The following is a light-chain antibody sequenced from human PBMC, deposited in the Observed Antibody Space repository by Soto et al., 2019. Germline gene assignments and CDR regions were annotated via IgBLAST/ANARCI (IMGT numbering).Light chain of an antibody. CDR3: QQYNSLSGT. CDR2: KAS. V-gene: IGKV1-5*03. J-gene: IGKJ1*01. CDR1: PDISSW. Sequence: DIQMTQSPSTLSASIGDRVTITCRASPDISSWLAWYQQKPGKAPKLLIYKASTLESGVPSRFNGSGSGTEFSLTISSLQPDDFATYYCQQYNSLSGTFGQGTKGEIK.